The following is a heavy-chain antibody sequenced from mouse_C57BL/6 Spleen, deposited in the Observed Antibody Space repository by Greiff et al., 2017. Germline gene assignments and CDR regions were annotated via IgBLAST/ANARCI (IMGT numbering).Heavy chain of an antibody. CDR1: GFSLTSYA. Sequence: VQRVESGPGLVAPSQSLSITCTVSGFSLTSYAISWVRQPPGKGLEWLGVIWTGGGTNYNSALKSRLSISKDNSKSQVFLKMNSLQTDDTARYYCARNWGSSYHWYFDVWGTGTTVTVSS. D-gene: IGHD1-1*01. J-gene: IGHJ1*03. V-gene: IGHV2-9-1*01. CDR3: ARNWGSSYHWYFDV. CDR2: IWTGGGT.